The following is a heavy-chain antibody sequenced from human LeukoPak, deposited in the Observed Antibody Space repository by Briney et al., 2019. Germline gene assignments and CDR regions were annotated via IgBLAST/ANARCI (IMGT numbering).Heavy chain of an antibody. CDR3: ARSYSSSPVSAFAY. J-gene: IGHJ4*02. Sequence: SQTLSLTCTVSGGAISSGGYYWSWIRQPPGKGLEWIGEINHSGSTNYNPSLKSRVTISVDTSKNQFSLKLSSVTAADTAVYYCARSYSSSPVSAFAYWGQGTLVTVSS. V-gene: IGHV4-34*01. CDR2: INHSGST. CDR1: GGAISSGGYY. D-gene: IGHD6-6*01.